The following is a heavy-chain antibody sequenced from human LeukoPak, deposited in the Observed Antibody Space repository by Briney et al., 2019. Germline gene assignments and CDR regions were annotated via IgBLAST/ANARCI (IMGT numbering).Heavy chain of an antibody. CDR3: ARAPHSDILGFDP. Sequence: PSETLSLTCTVSGGSISSGSYYWSWIRQPAGKGLEWIGRIYTSGSTNYNPSLKSRVTISVDTSKNQFSLKLSSVTAADTAVYYCARAPHSDILGFDPWGQGTLVTVSS. V-gene: IGHV4-61*02. CDR1: GGSISSGSYY. J-gene: IGHJ5*02. D-gene: IGHD3-9*01. CDR2: IYTSGST.